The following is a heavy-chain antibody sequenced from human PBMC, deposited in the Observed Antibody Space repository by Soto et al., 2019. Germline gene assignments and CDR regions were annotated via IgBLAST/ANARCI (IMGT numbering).Heavy chain of an antibody. CDR2: ISGSGGST. D-gene: IGHD2-15*01. CDR3: AKGPSVVVVANYYFDY. Sequence: PGGSLRLSCAASGFTFSSYAMSWVRQAPGKGLEWVSAISGSGGSTYYADSVKGRFTISRDNSKNTLYLQMNSLRAEDTAVYYCAKGPSVVVVANYYFDYWGQGTLVTVSS. J-gene: IGHJ4*02. V-gene: IGHV3-23*01. CDR1: GFTFSSYA.